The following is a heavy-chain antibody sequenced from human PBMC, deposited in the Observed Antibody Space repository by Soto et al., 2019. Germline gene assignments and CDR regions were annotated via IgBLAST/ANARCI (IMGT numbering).Heavy chain of an antibody. CDR1: GFTFSSYG. Sequence: QVQLVESGGGVVQPGRSLRLSCAASGFTFSSYGMHWVRQAPGKGLEWVAVISYDGNNKYYADSVKGRFTISRDNSKNTLYLQMNSLRAEDTAVYYCAKDAGSGPYYYYGMDVWGQGTTVTVSS. CDR2: ISYDGNNK. CDR3: AKDAGSGPYYYYGMDV. V-gene: IGHV3-30*18. J-gene: IGHJ6*02.